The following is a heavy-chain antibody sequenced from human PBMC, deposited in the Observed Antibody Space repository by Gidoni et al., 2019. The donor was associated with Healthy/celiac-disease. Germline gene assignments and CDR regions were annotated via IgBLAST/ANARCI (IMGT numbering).Heavy chain of an antibody. V-gene: IGHV3-30-3*01. D-gene: IGHD1-26*01. CDR2: ISYDGSNK. CDR3: ARVCAIWSYSNPQFQH. J-gene: IGHJ1*01. Sequence: QVQLVESGGGVVQPGRSLRLSCAASGFTFSSYAMHWVRQAPGKGLEWVAVISYDGSNKYYADSVKGRFTISRDNSKNTLYLQMNSRRAEDTAVYYCARVCAIWSYSNPQFQHWGQGTLVTVSS. CDR1: GFTFSSYA.